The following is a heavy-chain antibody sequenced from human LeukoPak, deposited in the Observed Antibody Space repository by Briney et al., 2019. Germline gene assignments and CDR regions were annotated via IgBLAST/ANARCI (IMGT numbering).Heavy chain of an antibody. CDR1: GMTLSNYG. V-gene: IGHV3-23*01. Sequence: GGSLRLSCAVPGMTLSNYGMSWVRQAPGKGLEWVAGISGSGGRTNYADSVKGRFTISRDNPKNTLYLQMNSLRAEDTAVYFCAKRGVVIRVILVGFHKEAYYFDSWGQGALVTVSS. J-gene: IGHJ4*02. D-gene: IGHD3-22*01. CDR3: AKRGVVIRVILVGFHKEAYYFDS. CDR2: ISGSGGRT.